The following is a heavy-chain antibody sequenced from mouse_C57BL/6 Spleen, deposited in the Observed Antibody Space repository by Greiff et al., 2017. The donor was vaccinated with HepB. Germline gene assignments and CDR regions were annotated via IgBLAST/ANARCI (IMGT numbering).Heavy chain of an antibody. CDR3: ARRGYYVSSYDY. CDR2: IYPRSGNT. CDR1: GYTFTSYG. Sequence: QVQLQQSGAELARPGASVKLSCKASGYTFTSYGISWVKQRTGQGLEWIGEIYPRSGNTYYNEKFKGKATLTADKSSSTAYMALRSLTSEDSAVYFCARRGYYVSSYDYWGQGTTLTVSS. D-gene: IGHD1-1*01. J-gene: IGHJ2*01. V-gene: IGHV1-81*01.